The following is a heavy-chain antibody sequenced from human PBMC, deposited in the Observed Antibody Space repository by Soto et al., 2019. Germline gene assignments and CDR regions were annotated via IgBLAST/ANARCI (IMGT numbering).Heavy chain of an antibody. CDR2: INPSGGST. D-gene: IGHD6-6*01. CDR1: GYTFTSYY. V-gene: IGHV1-46*01. CDR3: ATNSTSSFDHYQGLDV. Sequence: ASVKVSCKASGYTFTSYYMHWVRQAPGQGLEWMGIINPSGGSTSYAQKFQGRVTMTRDTSTSTVYMELSSLRSEDTAVYYCATNSTSSFDHYQGLDVWGQGTTVTVSS. J-gene: IGHJ6*02.